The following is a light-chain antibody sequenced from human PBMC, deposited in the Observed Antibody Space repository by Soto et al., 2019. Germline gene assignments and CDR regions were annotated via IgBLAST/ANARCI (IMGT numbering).Light chain of an antibody. CDR1: SSDVGRYNY. Sequence: QSALTQPRSVSGSPGQSVTISCTGSSSDVGRYNYVSWYQQHPDKAPKLVIYDVSERPSGVPDRFSGSKSGNTASLTISGLQAEDEADYYCCSFAGGYSVIFGGGTKLTVL. CDR3: CSFAGGYSVI. CDR2: DVS. V-gene: IGLV2-11*01. J-gene: IGLJ2*01.